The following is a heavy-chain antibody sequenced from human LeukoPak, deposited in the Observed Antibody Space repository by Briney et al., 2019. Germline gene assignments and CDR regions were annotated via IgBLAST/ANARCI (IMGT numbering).Heavy chain of an antibody. CDR1: GFTVSNNY. V-gene: IGHV3-23*01. J-gene: IGHJ4*02. CDR3: AKVGYGDLDH. D-gene: IGHD4-17*01. Sequence: GGSLRLSCVVSGFTVSNNYMSWVRQAPGKGLEWVSSISGSGEFTDYADSVKGRFTISRDNPENTVYLQMSSLRVDDTATYFCAKVGYGDLDHWGQGVLVPVSS. CDR2: ISGSGEFT.